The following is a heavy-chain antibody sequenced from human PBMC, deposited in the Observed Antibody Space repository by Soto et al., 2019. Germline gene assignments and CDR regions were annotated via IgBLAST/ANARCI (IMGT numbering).Heavy chain of an antibody. J-gene: IGHJ5*02. V-gene: IGHV1-3*01. CDR1: GYTFTSYA. D-gene: IGHD1-7*01. CDR2: INAGNGNT. Sequence: ASVKVSCKAAGYTFTSYAMHWVRQAPGQRLEWMGWINAGNGNTKYSQKFQGRVTITRDTSASTAYMELSSLRSEDTAVYYCAMAPLELPIYNWFDPWGQGTLVTVSS. CDR3: AMAPLELPIYNWFDP.